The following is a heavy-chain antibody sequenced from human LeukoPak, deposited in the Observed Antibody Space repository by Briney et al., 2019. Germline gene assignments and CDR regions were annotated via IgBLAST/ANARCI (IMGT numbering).Heavy chain of an antibody. CDR1: GYTFTSYG. D-gene: IGHD3-10*01. J-gene: IGHJ3*02. CDR3: ARSGTYRDAFDI. V-gene: IGHV1-18*01. Sequence: ASVKVSCKASGYTFTSYGISWVRQAPGQGLEWMGWISAYNGSTSCAQKLQGRVTMTTDTSTSTAYMELRSLRSDDTAVYYCARSGTYRDAFDIWGQGTMVTVSS. CDR2: ISAYNGST.